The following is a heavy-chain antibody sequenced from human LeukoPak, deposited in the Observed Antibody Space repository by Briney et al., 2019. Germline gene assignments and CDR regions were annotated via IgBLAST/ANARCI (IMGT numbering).Heavy chain of an antibody. CDR3: AREISPVTGCSSGWRLFDY. Sequence: SETLSLTCTVSGGSISSYYWSWIRQPAGKGLEWIGRIYSSGSTNYNPSLKSRVTMSVDTSKNQFSLKLSSVTAADTAVYYCAREISPVTGCSSGWRLFDYWGQGTLVTVSS. CDR2: IYSSGST. V-gene: IGHV4-4*07. CDR1: GGSISSYY. J-gene: IGHJ4*02. D-gene: IGHD6-19*01.